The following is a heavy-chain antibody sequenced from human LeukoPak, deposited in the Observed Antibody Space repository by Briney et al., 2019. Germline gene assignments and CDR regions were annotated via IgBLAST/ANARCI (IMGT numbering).Heavy chain of an antibody. CDR1: VDSVAGGVYH. CDR2: ISNSGNT. J-gene: IGHJ4*02. CDR3: ARVETPVTTTPPFDH. V-gene: IGHV4-61*08. D-gene: IGHD4-17*01. Sequence: SETLSLTSTLSVDSVAGGVYHWSWTRHPPGKGLGWIGIISNSGNTNYNPSLKSRVTISIDASKNQLSLKLSSVTAADTAVYYCARVETPVTTTPPFDHWGQGTLVTVSS.